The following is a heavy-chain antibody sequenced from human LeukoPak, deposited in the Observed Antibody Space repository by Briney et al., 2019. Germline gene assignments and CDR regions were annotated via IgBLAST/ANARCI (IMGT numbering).Heavy chain of an antibody. V-gene: IGHV1-3*01. CDR2: INAGNGNT. J-gene: IGHJ4*02. Sequence: ASVKVSCKASGYTFTSYAMHWVRQAPGQGLEWMGWINAGNGNTKYSQKFQGRVTMTRDTSTRTVYMEVSSLRSEDTAVYYCARQGTYSSAIGMGYWGQGTLVTVSS. D-gene: IGHD6-19*01. CDR3: ARQGTYSSAIGMGY. CDR1: GYTFTSYA.